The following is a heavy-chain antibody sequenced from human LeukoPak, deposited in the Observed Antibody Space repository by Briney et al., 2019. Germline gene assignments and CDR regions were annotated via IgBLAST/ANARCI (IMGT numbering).Heavy chain of an antibody. Sequence: GGSLRLSCVASGFTFRGYAMSWVRQAPGKGLEWVSPISGNGGSTNYADSVKGRFTISRDNSKNTLYLQMNSLRAEDTAVYYCAKDRSCSGGSCTGNWFDLWGQGTLVTVSS. V-gene: IGHV3-23*01. CDR3: AKDRSCSGGSCTGNWFDL. D-gene: IGHD2-15*01. CDR1: GFTFRGYA. J-gene: IGHJ5*02. CDR2: ISGNGGST.